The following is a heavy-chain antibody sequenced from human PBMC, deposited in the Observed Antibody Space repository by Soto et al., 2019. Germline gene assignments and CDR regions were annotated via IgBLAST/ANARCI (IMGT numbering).Heavy chain of an antibody. V-gene: IGHV1-69*01. CDR2: IIPTFGTA. Sequence: QVQLVQSGAEVTKPGSSVKVSCKASGGTFSSYAISRVRQAPGQGLEWMGGIIPTFGTANYAQKFQGRVTITADESTSRAYMELSSLRSEDTAVYYCAKCPLRYFDWFSLDPWGQGTLVTVSA. J-gene: IGHJ5*02. CDR1: GGTFSSYA. CDR3: AKCPLRYFDWFSLDP. D-gene: IGHD3-9*01.